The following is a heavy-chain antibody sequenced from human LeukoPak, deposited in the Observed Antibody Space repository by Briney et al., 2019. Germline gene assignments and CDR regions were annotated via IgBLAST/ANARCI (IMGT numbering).Heavy chain of an antibody. V-gene: IGHV3-30*18. CDR3: AKGDSSGWTAFDY. CDR1: GFTFSSYG. Sequence: GGSLRLSCAASGFTFSSYGMHWVRQAPGKGLEWVAVISYDGSNKCYADSVKGRFTISRDNSKNTLYLQMNRLRAEDTAVYYCAKGDSSGWTAFDYWGQGTLVTVSS. CDR2: ISYDGSNK. D-gene: IGHD6-19*01. J-gene: IGHJ4*02.